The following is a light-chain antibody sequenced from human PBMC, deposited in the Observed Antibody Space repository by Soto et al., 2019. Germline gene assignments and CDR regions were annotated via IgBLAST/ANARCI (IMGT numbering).Light chain of an antibody. CDR1: SSDVGGYNY. V-gene: IGLV2-14*01. CDR3: SSYTSSSTLNV. CDR2: DVS. J-gene: IGLJ1*01. Sequence: QSVLTQPASVSGSPGQSITISCTGTSSDVGGYNYVSWYQQHPGKAPKLMIYDVSNRPSGVSNRFSGSKSGNTASLTISGLQDEDEADYYGSSYTSSSTLNVFGNGTKVTVL.